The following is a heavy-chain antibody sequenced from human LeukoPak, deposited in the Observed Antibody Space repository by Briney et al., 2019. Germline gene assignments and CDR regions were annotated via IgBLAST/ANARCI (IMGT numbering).Heavy chain of an antibody. J-gene: IGHJ4*02. D-gene: IGHD3-3*01. CDR1: GFTFSSYW. CDR3: ARGSGYAVLDY. CDR2: INSDGITT. Sequence: GGSLRLSCAASGFTFSSYWMHWVRQAPGKGLVWVSRINSDGITTFYADSVKGRFTISRDNAKNTLYLQMNSLRAEDTAVYSCARGSGYAVLDYWGQGTLVSVSS. V-gene: IGHV3-74*01.